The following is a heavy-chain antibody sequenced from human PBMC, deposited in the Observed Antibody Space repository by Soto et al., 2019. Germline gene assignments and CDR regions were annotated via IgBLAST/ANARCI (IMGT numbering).Heavy chain of an antibody. D-gene: IGHD2-15*01. J-gene: IGHJ4*02. V-gene: IGHV3-11*06. CDR1: GFTFSDYY. CDR3: ARVVVSTTPDNFDY. Sequence: QVQLVESGGGLVKPGGSLRVSCAASGFTFSDYYMSWIRQAPGKGLEWVSYISSSSRYTNYAESVKGRFTISRDNAKNSLYLQMNSLRAEDTAVYYCARVVVSTTPDNFDYWGPGTLVPVSS. CDR2: ISSSSRYT.